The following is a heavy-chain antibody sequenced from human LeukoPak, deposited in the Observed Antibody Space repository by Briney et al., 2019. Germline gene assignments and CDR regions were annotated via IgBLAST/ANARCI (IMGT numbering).Heavy chain of an antibody. CDR2: IYYSGST. Sequence: SETLSLTCTVSGGSISTYYWSWIRQPPGKGLEWIGFIYYSGSTNYNPSLKSRITISVDTSKNQFSLKLSSVTAADTAVYYCASSSTYPWVYSWGQGTLVTVSS. V-gene: IGHV4-59*08. CDR1: GGSISTYY. D-gene: IGHD1-26*01. J-gene: IGHJ4*02. CDR3: ASSSTYPWVYS.